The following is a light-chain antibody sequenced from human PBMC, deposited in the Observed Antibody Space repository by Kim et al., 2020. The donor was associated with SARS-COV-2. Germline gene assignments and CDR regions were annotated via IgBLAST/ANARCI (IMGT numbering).Light chain of an antibody. CDR1: SGSIDDNY. Sequence: GKTVTIPCTRSSGSIDDNYVQWYQRRPGGVPTTVIYEDDQRPSGVSDRFSGSIDNSSNSASLTISGLRTEDEADYYCQSYNRDNVIFGGGTQLTVL. CDR3: QSYNRDNVI. J-gene: IGLJ2*01. CDR2: EDD. V-gene: IGLV6-57*03.